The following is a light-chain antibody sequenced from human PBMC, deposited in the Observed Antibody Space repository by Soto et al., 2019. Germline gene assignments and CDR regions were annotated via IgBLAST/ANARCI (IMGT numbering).Light chain of an antibody. V-gene: IGKV3-11*01. CDR1: QSVSSY. J-gene: IGKJ4*01. CDR2: DAS. Sequence: EIVLTQSPATLSLSPGERATLSCRASQSVSSYLAWYQQKPGQAPRLLIYDASNRATGIPARFSGSGSGTDFTLTISSLEPEDFAVYYCQQRSNWPPAFVGGTKVEFK. CDR3: QQRSNWPPA.